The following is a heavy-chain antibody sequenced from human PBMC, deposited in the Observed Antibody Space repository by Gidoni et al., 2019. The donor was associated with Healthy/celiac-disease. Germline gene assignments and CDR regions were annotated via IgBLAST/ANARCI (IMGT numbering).Heavy chain of an antibody. D-gene: IGHD3-10*01. Sequence: QVQLVQSGAEVTKPGASVQVSCKASGYTFTSYDINWVRQATGQGLEWMGWMNPNSGNTGYAQKCQGRVTMNRNTSISTAYMELSSLRSEDTAVYYCALVWFGEPLAFDIWGQGTMVTVSS. CDR3: ALVWFGEPLAFDI. V-gene: IGHV1-8*01. J-gene: IGHJ3*02. CDR2: MNPNSGNT. CDR1: GYTFTSYD.